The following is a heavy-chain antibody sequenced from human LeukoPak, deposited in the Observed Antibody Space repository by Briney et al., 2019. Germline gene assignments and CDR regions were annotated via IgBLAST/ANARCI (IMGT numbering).Heavy chain of an antibody. Sequence: ASVKVFCKASGYTFTSYYMHWVRQAPGQGLEWMGIINPSGGSTSYAQKFQGRVTMTRDTSTSTVYMELSSLRSEDTAVYYCARGESNYDILTGYLDYWGQGTLVTVSS. CDR3: ARGESNYDILTGYLDY. CDR1: GYTFTSYY. CDR2: INPSGGST. V-gene: IGHV1-46*03. D-gene: IGHD3-9*01. J-gene: IGHJ4*02.